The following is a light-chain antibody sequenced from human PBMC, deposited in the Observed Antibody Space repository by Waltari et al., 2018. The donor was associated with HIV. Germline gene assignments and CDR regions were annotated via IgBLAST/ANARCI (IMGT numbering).Light chain of an antibody. Sequence: IVMTQSPATLSVSPGERATLSCKASQSTSSLLAWYQQKPGQTPRLLIYYASKRATGVPARFSGSGSGAEFTLTISSLQSEDFAIYYCQQYEDCPRTFGQGTKLEIK. CDR2: YAS. J-gene: IGKJ2*01. V-gene: IGKV3-15*01. CDR3: QQYEDCPRT. CDR1: QSTSSL.